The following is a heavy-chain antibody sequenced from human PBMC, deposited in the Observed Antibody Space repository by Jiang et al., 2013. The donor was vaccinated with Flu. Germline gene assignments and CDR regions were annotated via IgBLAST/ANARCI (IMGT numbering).Heavy chain of an antibody. CDR2: IYYSGST. Sequence: LLKPSETLSLTCTVSGGSISSYYWSWIRQPPGKGLEWIGYIYYSGSTNYNPSLKSRVTISVDTSKNQFSLKLSSVTAADTAVYYCARDRGFGELPPLYYFDYWGQGTLVTVSS. D-gene: IGHD3-10*01. CDR1: GGSISSYY. CDR3: ARDRGFGELPPLYYFDY. V-gene: IGHV4-59*01. J-gene: IGHJ4*02.